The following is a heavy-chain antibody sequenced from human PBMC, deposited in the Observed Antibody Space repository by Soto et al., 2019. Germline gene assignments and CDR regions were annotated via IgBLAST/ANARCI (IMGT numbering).Heavy chain of an antibody. Sequence: GGSLRLSCAASGFTVSSNYMSWVRQAPGKGLEWVSVIYSGGSTYYADSVKGRFTISRDNSKNTLYLQMNSLRAEDTAVYYCASLRGTTVNSYYYYYMDVWGKGTTVTVSS. CDR2: IYSGGST. CDR3: ASLRGTTVNSYYYYYMDV. V-gene: IGHV3-66*01. CDR1: GFTVSSNY. J-gene: IGHJ6*03. D-gene: IGHD4-17*01.